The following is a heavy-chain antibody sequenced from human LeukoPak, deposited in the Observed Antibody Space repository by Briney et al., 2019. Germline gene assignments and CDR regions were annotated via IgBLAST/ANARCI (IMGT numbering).Heavy chain of an antibody. J-gene: IGHJ4*02. V-gene: IGHV1-2*02. Sequence: ASVKVSCKASGYTFTGYYMHWVRQAPGQGLEWMGWINPNSGGTNYAQKFQGRVTMTRDTSIRTAYMEVSRLRSDDTAVYYCARSPDILTGENFDYWGQGTLVTVSS. CDR2: INPNSGGT. D-gene: IGHD3-9*01. CDR3: ARSPDILTGENFDY. CDR1: GYTFTGYY.